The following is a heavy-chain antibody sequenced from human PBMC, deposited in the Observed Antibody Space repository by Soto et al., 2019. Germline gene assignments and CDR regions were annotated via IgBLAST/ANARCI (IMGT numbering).Heavy chain of an antibody. D-gene: IGHD5-12*01. CDR3: AASCVACGGFNYYGMDV. CDR1: GGSISSGGYY. V-gene: IGHV4-31*03. Sequence: QVQLQESGPGLVKPSQTLSLTCTVSGGSISSGGYYWSWIRQHPGKGLEWIGYIYYSGSTYYNPSLKSRVTISVDTSENQFSLKRRSVTAADTAVYYCAASCVACGGFNYYGMDVWGQGTTVTVSS. CDR2: IYYSGST. J-gene: IGHJ6*02.